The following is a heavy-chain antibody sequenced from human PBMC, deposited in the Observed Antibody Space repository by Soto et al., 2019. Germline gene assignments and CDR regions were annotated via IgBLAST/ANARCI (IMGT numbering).Heavy chain of an antibody. D-gene: IGHD6-25*01. V-gene: IGHV1-69*01. CDR2: IIPIFGTA. CDR1: GGTFSSYA. J-gene: IGHJ3*02. Sequence: QVQLVQSGAEVKKPGSSVKVSCKASGGTFSSYAISWVRQAPGQGLEWMGGIIPIFGTANYAQKFQGRVTITAGESTSTAYMELSSLRSEDTAVYYCARDKETGIAATVSAFDIWGQGTMVTVSS. CDR3: ARDKETGIAATVSAFDI.